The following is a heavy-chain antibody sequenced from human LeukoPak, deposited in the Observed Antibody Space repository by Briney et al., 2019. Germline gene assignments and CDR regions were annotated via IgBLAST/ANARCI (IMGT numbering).Heavy chain of an antibody. J-gene: IGHJ4*02. CDR1: GFSFSGYA. D-gene: IGHD6-19*01. V-gene: IGHV3-64*01. CDR3: ARVGVAGNLDY. CDR2: TTNSGDTT. Sequence: PGGSLRLSCVASGFSFSGYAMHWVRQAPGKGLEYVSATTNSGDTTYYANSVKDRFTISRDNSKNTLYPQVGSLRAEDMAVYYCARVGVAGNLDYWGQGTLVTVSS.